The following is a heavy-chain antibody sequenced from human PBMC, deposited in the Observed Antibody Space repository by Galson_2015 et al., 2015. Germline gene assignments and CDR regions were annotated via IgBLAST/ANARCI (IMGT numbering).Heavy chain of an antibody. J-gene: IGHJ6*02. Sequence: SLRLSCAASGFTFSSYAMSWVRQAPGKGLEWVSSIIGSGGSTYYADSVRGRFTISRDNSKKTVYLQMNSLRAEDTAAYYCAKVLGYCRGGSCYSDYYYGMGVWGQGTTITVSS. CDR3: AKVLGYCRGGSCYSDYYYGMGV. V-gene: IGHV3-23*01. D-gene: IGHD2-15*01. CDR1: GFTFSSYA. CDR2: IIGSGGST.